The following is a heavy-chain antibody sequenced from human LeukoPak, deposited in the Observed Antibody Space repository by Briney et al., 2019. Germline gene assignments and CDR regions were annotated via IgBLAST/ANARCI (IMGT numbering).Heavy chain of an antibody. CDR1: GFIFRDYW. CDR3: ARERLYYYDSSGYSQYYFDY. CDR2: IKQDGSEK. D-gene: IGHD3-22*01. V-gene: IGHV3-7*03. Sequence: GGSLRLSCAASGFIFRDYWMSWVRQAPGKGLEWVANIKQDGSEKYYVDSVKGRFTISRDNAKNSLYLQMNSLRAEDTAVYYCARERLYYYDSSGYSQYYFDYWGQGTLVTVSS. J-gene: IGHJ4*02.